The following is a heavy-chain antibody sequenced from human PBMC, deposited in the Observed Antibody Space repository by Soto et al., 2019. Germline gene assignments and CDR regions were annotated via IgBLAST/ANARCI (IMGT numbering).Heavy chain of an antibody. V-gene: IGHV3-21*01. CDR3: AAPYSTGHRLLGY. J-gene: IGHJ4*02. CDR1: GFTFSDYS. CDR2: ISSSSTFT. D-gene: IGHD6-19*01. Sequence: LRLSCVASGFTFSDYSVSRVRQAPGKGLEWLSSISSSSTFTHYADSVKGRFTISRDNAKNSLYLQMNSLRAEDTAVYYCAAPYSTGHRLLGYWGQGTLVTVSS.